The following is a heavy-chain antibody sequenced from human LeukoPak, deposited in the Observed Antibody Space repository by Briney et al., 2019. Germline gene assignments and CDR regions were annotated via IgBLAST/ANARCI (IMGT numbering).Heavy chain of an antibody. CDR2: ISSSGSTI. CDR1: GFTFGSYS. Sequence: GGSLRLSCAASGFTFGSYSMTWVRQAPGKGLEWVSYISSSGSTIYYADSVKGRFTISRDKAKNSLYLQMNSLRAEDTAVYYCAELGITMIGGVWGKGTTVTISS. V-gene: IGHV3-48*03. CDR3: AELGITMIGGV. D-gene: IGHD3-10*02. J-gene: IGHJ6*04.